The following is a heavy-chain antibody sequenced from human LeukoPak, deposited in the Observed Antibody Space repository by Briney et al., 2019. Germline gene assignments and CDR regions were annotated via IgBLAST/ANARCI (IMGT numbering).Heavy chain of an antibody. V-gene: IGHV3-7*01. CDR1: GFTFSSHL. D-gene: IGHD6-13*01. CDR2: INQGGRVK. J-gene: IGHJ4*02. CDR3: ARDRVWTVLY. Sequence: GGSLRLSFAASGFTFSSHLMKSVRQAPGKGLELVANINQGGRVKYYVDSVKGRFTISIDNAKNQLYLQTNSLRAEDTAVYYSARDRVWTVLYWGRGNLVSVSS.